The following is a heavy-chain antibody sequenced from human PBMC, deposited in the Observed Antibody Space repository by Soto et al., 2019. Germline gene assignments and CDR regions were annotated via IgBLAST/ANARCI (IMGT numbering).Heavy chain of an antibody. Sequence: EVQLLESGGGLAQPGGSLRLSCAASGFTFSTYGMSWVRQAPGKGLEWVSAVSGGGDSTHYADSVKGRFTISRDNSKDTLYLQMNSLRAEDTAEYYCAKGTSHCGGDCQCYFDYWGQGTLVAVSS. CDR3: AKGTSHCGGDCQCYFDY. CDR1: GFTFSTYG. J-gene: IGHJ4*02. D-gene: IGHD2-21*02. CDR2: VSGGGDST. V-gene: IGHV3-23*01.